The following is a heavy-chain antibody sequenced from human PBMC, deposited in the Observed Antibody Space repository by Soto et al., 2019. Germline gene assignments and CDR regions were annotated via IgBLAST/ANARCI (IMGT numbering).Heavy chain of an antibody. CDR1: GYTFTGYY. CDR3: ARGPHFMITFGGVIADRKFDY. V-gene: IGHV1-2*02. J-gene: IGHJ4*02. Sequence: ASGKVSCKASGYTFTGYYMHWVRQAPGQGLEWMGWINPNSGGTNYAQKFQGRVTMTRDTSISTAYMELSRLRSDDTAVYYCARGPHFMITFGGVIADRKFDYWGQGTLVTVSS. D-gene: IGHD3-16*02. CDR2: INPNSGGT.